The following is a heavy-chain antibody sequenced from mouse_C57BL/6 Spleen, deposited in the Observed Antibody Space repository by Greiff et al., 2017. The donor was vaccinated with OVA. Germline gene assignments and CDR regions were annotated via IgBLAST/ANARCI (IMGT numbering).Heavy chain of an antibody. CDR3: ARSPRGNYDAMGY. CDR2: IYPGSGNT. CDR1: GYSFTSYY. D-gene: IGHD2-1*01. J-gene: IGHJ4*01. V-gene: IGHV1-66*01. Sequence: VQLQQSGPELVKPGASVKISCKASGYSFTSYYIHWVKQRPGQGLEWIGWIYPGSGNTKYNEKFKGKATLTADTSSSTAYMQLSSLTSEDSAVYYCARSPRGNYDAMGYWGQGTSVTVSS.